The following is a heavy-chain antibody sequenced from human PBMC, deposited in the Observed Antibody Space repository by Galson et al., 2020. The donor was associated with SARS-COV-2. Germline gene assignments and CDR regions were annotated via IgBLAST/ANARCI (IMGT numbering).Heavy chain of an antibody. D-gene: IGHD3-16*02. CDR1: GGSFSNSY. Sequence: SETLSLPCDVYGGSFSNSYYNWLRQPPANGLPWIGEIDHLGSTKYNPSLESRVTISIDTSKTQFSLKLRSVTAADTAVYYCARGRDDAWELSGYWGQGALVTVSS. V-gene: IGHV4-34*01. CDR2: IDHLGST. CDR3: ARGRDDAWELSGY. J-gene: IGHJ1*01.